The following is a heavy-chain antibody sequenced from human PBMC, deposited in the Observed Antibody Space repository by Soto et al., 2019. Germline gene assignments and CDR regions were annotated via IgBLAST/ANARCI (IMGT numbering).Heavy chain of an antibody. J-gene: IGHJ4*02. D-gene: IGHD5-18*01. CDR3: ARLTRFPVGRLLRGRSDY. CDR2: FYYSCST. CDR1: GGSISSSSYY. V-gene: IGHV4-39*01. Sequence: SETLSLTGTVSGGSISSSSYYWGWIRQHPGKGLEWIPSFYYSCSTYYSPSLKTRVSLPVVTSNNQFSLKLSSVTAADTAVYYSARLTRFPVGRLLRGRSDYWGQGTLVTVSS.